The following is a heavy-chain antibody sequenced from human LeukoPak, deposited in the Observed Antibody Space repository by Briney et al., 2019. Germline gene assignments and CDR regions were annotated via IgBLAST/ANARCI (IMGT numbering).Heavy chain of an antibody. D-gene: IGHD6-19*01. Sequence: GGSLSLSCAASEFTFSYIAMSWVGKAPGKGLEWFSAIIGSGGSTYYADSVKGRFTISRDNSKNTLSLQMNSLRAEDTAVYYCAKESVAGDAFDIWGQGTMVTVSS. CDR2: IIGSGGST. CDR3: AKESVAGDAFDI. J-gene: IGHJ3*02. V-gene: IGHV3-23*01. CDR1: EFTFSYIA.